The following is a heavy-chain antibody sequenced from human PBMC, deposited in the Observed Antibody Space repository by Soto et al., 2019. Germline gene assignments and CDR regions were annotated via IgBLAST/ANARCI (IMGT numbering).Heavy chain of an antibody. J-gene: IGHJ2*01. D-gene: IGHD2-15*01. CDR1: GYTFTAYY. Sequence: PSVKVSCKAFGYTFTAYYMHWVRQAPGQGLEWMGWINPNSGGTNYAQKFQGRVTMTRDTSINTAYMELSRLRSDDTAVYYCVPSLINATWYFDLWGRGTLVTVYS. V-gene: IGHV1-2*02. CDR2: INPNSGGT. CDR3: VPSLINATWYFDL.